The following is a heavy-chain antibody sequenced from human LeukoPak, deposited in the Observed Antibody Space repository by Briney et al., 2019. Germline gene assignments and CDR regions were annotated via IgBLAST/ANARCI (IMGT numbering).Heavy chain of an antibody. CDR3: ASGRPYYDFDF. V-gene: IGHV3-30*02. CDR1: GVSFSNYG. Sequence: GGSLRLSCAASGVSFSNYGMHWVRQAPGKGLEWVAFIQYDRINKYYADSVKGRFTISRDNSKDTLYLQMNSLRAEDTAIYYWASGRPYYDFDFWGQGTLVTVSS. CDR2: IQYDRINK. D-gene: IGHD3-3*01. J-gene: IGHJ4*02.